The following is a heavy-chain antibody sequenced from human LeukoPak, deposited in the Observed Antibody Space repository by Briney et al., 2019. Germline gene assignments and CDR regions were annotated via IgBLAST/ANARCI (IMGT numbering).Heavy chain of an antibody. CDR2: IKSNVDGGTT. Sequence: GGSLRLSCAVSGFSFINAWMSWVRQAPGKGLEWVGRIKSNVDGGTTDYAAPVKGRFTISRDDSKNTLYLQMSGLKIEDTAVYYRTTGPQGGGNGITGTTIDPGWGQGTLVTVSS. J-gene: IGHJ4*02. D-gene: IGHD1-20*01. V-gene: IGHV3-15*01. CDR1: GFSFINAW. CDR3: TTGPQGGGNGITGTTIDPG.